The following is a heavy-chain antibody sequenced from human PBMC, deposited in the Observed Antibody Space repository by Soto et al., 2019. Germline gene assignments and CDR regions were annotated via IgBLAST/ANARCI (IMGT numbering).Heavy chain of an antibody. V-gene: IGHV1-18*01. D-gene: IGHD3-3*01. CDR3: ARGSGYRYFYYYYGMDV. Sequence: QVQLVQSGAEVKKPGASVKVSCKASGYTFTSYGISWVRQAPGQGLEWMGWISAYNGNTNYAQKLQGRVTMTTDTSPGTAYRELRSLRSDDTAVDYCARGSGYRYFYYYYGMDVWGQGTTVTVSS. J-gene: IGHJ6*02. CDR1: GYTFTSYG. CDR2: ISAYNGNT.